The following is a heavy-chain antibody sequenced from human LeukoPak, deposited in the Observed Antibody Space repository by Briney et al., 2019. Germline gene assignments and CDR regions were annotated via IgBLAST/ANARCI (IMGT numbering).Heavy chain of an antibody. D-gene: IGHD3-16*01. CDR1: GGSISSDRFY. V-gene: IGHV4-61*02. CDR2: IKSSNT. CDR3: ARVPDWTYVPDY. Sequence: SETLSLTCTVSGGSISSDRFYWTWVRQPAGKGLEWIGRIKSSNTNYNPSLKSRVSISPDTSTNQFSLKLSSLTAADTAVYYCARVPDWTYVPDYWGQGTLVTVSS. J-gene: IGHJ4*02.